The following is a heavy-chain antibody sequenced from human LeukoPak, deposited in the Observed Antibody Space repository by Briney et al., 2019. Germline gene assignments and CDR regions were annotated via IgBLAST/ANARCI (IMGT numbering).Heavy chain of an antibody. Sequence: PSQTLSLTCTVSGGSISSGGYYWSWIRQHPGKGLEWIGYIYYSGSTYHNPSLKSRVTISVDTSKNQFSLKLSSVTAADTAVYYCARDRSSGYYFDYWGQGTLVTVSS. V-gene: IGHV4-31*03. CDR2: IYYSGST. CDR3: ARDRSSGYYFDY. J-gene: IGHJ4*02. CDR1: GGSISSGGYY. D-gene: IGHD3-22*01.